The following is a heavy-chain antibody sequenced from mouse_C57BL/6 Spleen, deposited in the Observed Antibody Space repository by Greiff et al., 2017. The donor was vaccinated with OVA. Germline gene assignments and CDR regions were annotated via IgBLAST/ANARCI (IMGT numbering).Heavy chain of an antibody. CDR1: GYSITSGYD. CDR2: ISYSGST. Sequence: EVKLMESGPGMVKPSQSLSLTCTVTGYSITSGYDWHWIRHFPGNKLEWMGYISYSGSTNYNPSLKSRISITHDTSKNHFFLKLNSVTTEDTATYYCARDEGVYGNFWFAYWGQGTLVTVSA. D-gene: IGHD2-1*01. CDR3: ARDEGVYGNFWFAY. V-gene: IGHV3-1*01. J-gene: IGHJ3*01.